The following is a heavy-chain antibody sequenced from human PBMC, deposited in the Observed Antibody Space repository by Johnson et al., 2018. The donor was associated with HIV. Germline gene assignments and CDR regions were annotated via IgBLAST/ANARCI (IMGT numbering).Heavy chain of an antibody. Sequence: QVQLVESGGGLVKPGGSLRLSCAASGFTFSDYYMSWIRQAPGKGLEWVSYISSSGSNIYYADPVKGRFTISRDNSKNTLYLQMNSLRVEDTALYYCARGIGDEYAFDVWGQGTMVTVSS. CDR3: ARGIGDEYAFDV. J-gene: IGHJ3*01. D-gene: IGHD2-21*01. CDR1: GFTFSDYY. V-gene: IGHV3-11*04. CDR2: ISSSGSNI.